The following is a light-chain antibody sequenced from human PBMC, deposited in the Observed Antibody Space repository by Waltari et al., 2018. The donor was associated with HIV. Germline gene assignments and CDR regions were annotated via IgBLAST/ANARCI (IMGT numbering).Light chain of an antibody. Sequence: EIILTQSPGTLSLSPGERATLSCRASQSVSSSHLAWYQQKPGQAPRLLIYGASSRATGIPDRFSGSGSGTDFILTISGLEPEDFYCQQYGGSRWTFGQGTKVEIK. V-gene: IGKV3-20*01. CDR2: GAS. J-gene: IGKJ1*01. CDR3: QQYGGSRWT. CDR1: QSVSSSH.